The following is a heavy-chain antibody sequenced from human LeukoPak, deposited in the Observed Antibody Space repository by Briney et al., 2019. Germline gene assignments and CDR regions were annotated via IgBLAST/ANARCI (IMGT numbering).Heavy chain of an antibody. Sequence: ASVKVSCKASGYTFTGYYMHWVRQAPGQGLEWMGRMNPNSGGTNYAQKCQGRVTMTRDTSISTAHMELSRLRSDDTAVYYCARDPVYYDSSGYNDAFDIWGQGTMVTVSS. CDR3: ARDPVYYDSSGYNDAFDI. J-gene: IGHJ3*02. V-gene: IGHV1-2*06. CDR1: GYTFTGYY. D-gene: IGHD3-22*01. CDR2: MNPNSGGT.